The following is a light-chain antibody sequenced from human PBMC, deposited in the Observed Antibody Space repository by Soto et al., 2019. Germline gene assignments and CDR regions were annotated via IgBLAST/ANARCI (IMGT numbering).Light chain of an antibody. CDR2: GAS. V-gene: IGKV3-20*01. CDR1: QSVSRSY. J-gene: IGKJ2*01. CDR3: QQYGSSPGYT. Sequence: EIVLTQSPGTLSLSPGERATLSCRARQSVSRSYLAWYQQKPGQAPRLLIYGASSRATGIPDRFSGSGSGTAFTLTISRLEPEDFAVYYCQQYGSSPGYTFGQGTKLEIK.